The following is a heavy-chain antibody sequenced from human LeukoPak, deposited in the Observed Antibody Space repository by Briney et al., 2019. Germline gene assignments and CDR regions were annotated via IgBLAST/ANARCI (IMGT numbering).Heavy chain of an antibody. V-gene: IGHV4-34*01. CDR3: ARGNGGRYYNDAFDI. CDR1: GGSFSGYY. Sequence: PSETLSLTCAVSGGSFSGYYGSWIRQPPGKGLEWIGEINHSGSTNYNPSLKSRVTISVDTSKNQFSLKLSSVTAADTAVYYCARGNGGRYYNDAFDIWGQGTMVTVSS. D-gene: IGHD1-26*01. J-gene: IGHJ3*02. CDR2: INHSGST.